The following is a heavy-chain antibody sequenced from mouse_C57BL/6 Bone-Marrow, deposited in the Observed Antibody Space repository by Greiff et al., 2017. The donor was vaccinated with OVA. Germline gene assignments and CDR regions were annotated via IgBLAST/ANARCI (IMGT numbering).Heavy chain of an antibody. V-gene: IGHV1-26*01. Sequence: EVQLQQSGPELVKSGASVKISCKASGYTFTDYYMNWVKQSHGKSLEWIGDINPNNGGTSYNQKFKGKATLTVDKSSSTAYMELRSLTSEDSAVYYCARNSPQFITTVVEGAWFAYWGQGTLVTVSA. D-gene: IGHD1-1*01. J-gene: IGHJ3*01. CDR3: ARNSPQFITTVVEGAWFAY. CDR1: GYTFTDYY. CDR2: INPNNGGT.